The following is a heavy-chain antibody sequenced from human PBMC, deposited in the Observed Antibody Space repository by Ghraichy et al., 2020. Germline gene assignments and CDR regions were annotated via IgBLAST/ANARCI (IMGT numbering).Heavy chain of an antibody. J-gene: IGHJ2*01. Sequence: GGSLRLSCAASGFTFSNYAMSWVRQAPGKGLEWVSGISGSGGSTYYADSVKGRFTISRDNSKNTLYLQMNSLRAEDTALYYCAKDNGGNSDWYFDLWGRDTLVTVSS. V-gene: IGHV3-23*01. CDR1: GFTFSNYA. CDR3: AKDNGGNSDWYFDL. CDR2: ISGSGGST. D-gene: IGHD4-23*01.